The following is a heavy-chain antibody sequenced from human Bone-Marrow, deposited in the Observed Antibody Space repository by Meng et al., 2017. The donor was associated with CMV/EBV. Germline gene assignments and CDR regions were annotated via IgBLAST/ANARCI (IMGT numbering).Heavy chain of an antibody. CDR2: INPNSGGT. Sequence: ASVKVSCKASGYTFTGYYMHWVRQAPGQGLEWMGWINPNSGGTNYAQKFQGRVTMTRDTSISTAYMELSRLRSDDTAVYYCARDSGYSVCMDVWGRGNTVNVAS. V-gene: IGHV1-2*02. J-gene: IGHJ6*02. CDR1: GYTFTGYY. D-gene: IGHD6-13*01. CDR3: ARDSGYSVCMDV.